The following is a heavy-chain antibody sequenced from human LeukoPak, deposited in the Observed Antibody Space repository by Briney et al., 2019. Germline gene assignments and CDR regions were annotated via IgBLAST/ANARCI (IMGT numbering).Heavy chain of an antibody. CDR1: GGSFRGYY. J-gene: IGHJ4*02. CDR3: ASRPSYGDYFHD. V-gene: IGHV4-34*01. CDR2: INHSGST. Sequence: SETLSLTCAVYGGSFRGYYWSWIRQPPGKGLEWIGEINHSGSTNYNPSLKNRVTMSVDTSKNQFSLKLRSVTAADTAVYYCASRPSYGDYFHDGGQGTLVSVS. D-gene: IGHD4-17*01.